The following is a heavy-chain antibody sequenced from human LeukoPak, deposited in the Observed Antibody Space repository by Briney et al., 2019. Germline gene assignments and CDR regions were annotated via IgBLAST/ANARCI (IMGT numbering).Heavy chain of an antibody. Sequence: GGSLRLSCAASGFTFTDYWMTWVRQAPGKGLEWVANIKEDSRATFYGASVKGRFTISRDNSKSSLYLQMNSLRVEDTAVYYCATTAATAGGPYWGQGTLVTVSS. CDR1: GFTFTDYW. J-gene: IGHJ4*02. CDR2: IKEDSRAT. D-gene: IGHD6-13*01. V-gene: IGHV3-7*01. CDR3: ATTAATAGGPY.